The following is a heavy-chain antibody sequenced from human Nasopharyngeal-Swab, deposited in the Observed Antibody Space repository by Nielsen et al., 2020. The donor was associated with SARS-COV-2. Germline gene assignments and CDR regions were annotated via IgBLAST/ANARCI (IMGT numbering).Heavy chain of an antibody. Sequence: GGSLRLSCKASGYTFTSYYLHWVRQAPGQGLEWMGIINPSGGSATYAQKFQRRVTFTRDTSTTTFYMELSSLRSEDTAVYYCARGPVAVVVADNYFDHWGQGTLVTVSS. CDR3: ARGPVAVVVADNYFDH. V-gene: IGHV1-46*01. J-gene: IGHJ4*02. CDR1: GYTFTSYY. D-gene: IGHD2-15*01. CDR2: INPSGGSA.